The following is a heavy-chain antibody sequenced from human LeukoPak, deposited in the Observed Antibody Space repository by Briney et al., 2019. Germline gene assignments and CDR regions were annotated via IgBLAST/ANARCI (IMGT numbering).Heavy chain of an antibody. CDR2: IIPIFGTA. V-gene: IGHV1-69*13. J-gene: IGHJ4*02. D-gene: IGHD4-17*01. CDR3: ARGPIDGDYLT. CDR1: GYTFTSYD. Sequence: SVKVSCKASGYTFTSYDFNWLRQAPGQGLEWMGGIIPIFGTANYAQKFQGRVTITADESTSTAYMELSSLRSEDTAVYYCARGPIDGDYLTWGQGTLVTVSS.